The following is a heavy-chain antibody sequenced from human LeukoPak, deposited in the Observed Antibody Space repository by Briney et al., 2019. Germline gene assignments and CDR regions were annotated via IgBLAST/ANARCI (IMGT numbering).Heavy chain of an antibody. CDR3: AKDKSPYYYYMDV. J-gene: IGHJ6*03. CDR1: GFTFDDYA. CDR2: ISWNSGSI. V-gene: IGHV3-9*01. Sequence: GGSLRLSCAASGFTFDDYAMHWVRQAPGKGLEWVSGISWNSGSIGYADSVKGRFTISRDNAKNSLYLQMNSLRAEDTALYYCAKDKSPYYYYMDVWAKGPRSPSP.